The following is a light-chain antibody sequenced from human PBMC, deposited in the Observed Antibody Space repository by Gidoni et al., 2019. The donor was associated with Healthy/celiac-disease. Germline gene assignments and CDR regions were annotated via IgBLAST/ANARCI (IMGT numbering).Light chain of an antibody. CDR1: QSVSSSY. Sequence: EIVLTPSPVTLSLSPGERATLSCRASQSVSSSYLAWYQQKPGQAPRLLIYGASSRATGIPDRFSGSGSGTDFTLTISRLEPEDLAVYYCQQYGSSPETFGQGTKVEIK. J-gene: IGKJ1*01. CDR3: QQYGSSPET. CDR2: GAS. V-gene: IGKV3-20*01.